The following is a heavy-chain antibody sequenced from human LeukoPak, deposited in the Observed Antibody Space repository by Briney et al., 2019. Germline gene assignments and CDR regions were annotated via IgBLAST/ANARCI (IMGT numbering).Heavy chain of an antibody. CDR3: ARVGYFDWSSYFDY. D-gene: IGHD3-9*01. V-gene: IGHV3-48*03. J-gene: IGHJ4*02. CDR1: GFTFSSYE. Sequence: PRGSLRLSCAASGFTFSSYEMNWVRQAPGKGLEWVSYISSSGSTIYYADSVKGRFTISRDNAKNSLYLQMNSLRAEDTAVYYCARVGYFDWSSYFDYWGQGTLVTVSS. CDR2: ISSSGSTI.